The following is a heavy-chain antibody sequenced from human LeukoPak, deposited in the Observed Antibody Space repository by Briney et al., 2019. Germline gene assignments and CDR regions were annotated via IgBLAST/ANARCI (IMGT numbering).Heavy chain of an antibody. CDR2: IYAGDSDT. CDR1: GYSFTSYW. D-gene: IGHD2-2*01. Sequence: GEALKISCKGSGYSFTSYWIGWGRQIPRKGLEWMGIIYAGDSDTRYRPSFQGQVTISADKSISTAYLQWSSLKASDTAMYYCARLLGTRSSTSCLPNYFDYWGQGTLVTVSS. CDR3: ARLLGTRSSTSCLPNYFDY. V-gene: IGHV5-51*01. J-gene: IGHJ4*02.